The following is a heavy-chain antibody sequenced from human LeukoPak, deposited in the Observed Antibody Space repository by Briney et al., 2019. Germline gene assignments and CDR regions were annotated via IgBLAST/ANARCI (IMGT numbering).Heavy chain of an antibody. CDR3: ARESVLRFLEWDAYYYYYYMDV. J-gene: IGHJ6*03. V-gene: IGHV1-69*05. CDR1: GGTFSSYA. Sequence: SVKVSCKASGGTFSSYAISWVRQAPGQGLEWMGRIIPIFGTANYAQKFQDRVTITTDESTSTAYMELSSLRSEDTAVYYCARESVLRFLEWDAYYYYYYMDVWGKGTTVTVSS. D-gene: IGHD3-3*01. CDR2: IIPIFGTA.